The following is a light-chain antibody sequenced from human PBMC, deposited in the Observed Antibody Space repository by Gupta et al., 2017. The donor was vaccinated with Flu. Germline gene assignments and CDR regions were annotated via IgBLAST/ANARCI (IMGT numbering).Light chain of an antibody. V-gene: IGLV8-61*01. CDR3: VLYMGSGSWV. CDR1: SASVSTRYF. J-gene: IGLJ3*02. CDR2: NTN. Sequence: QTVVTQAPSFSVSPGGTVTLTCGLSSASVSTRYFPSWYQQTPGQAPRTLIYNTNTRSSGVPDRFSGSILGNKAALTITGAQADDESDYYCVLYMGSGSWVFGGGTKLTVL.